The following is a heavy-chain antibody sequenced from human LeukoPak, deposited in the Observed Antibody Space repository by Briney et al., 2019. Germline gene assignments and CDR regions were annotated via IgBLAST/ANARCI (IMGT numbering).Heavy chain of an antibody. Sequence: GESLQISCKGSGYSFSSNWIGWVRQMPGKGLEWMGIIYPGDSDTRYSPSFQGQVTISADKSISTAYLQWNSLKASDTAMYYCARYSGSYLPLDYWGQGTLVTVSS. CDR2: IYPGDSDT. CDR3: ARYSGSYLPLDY. CDR1: GYSFSSNW. D-gene: IGHD1-26*01. J-gene: IGHJ4*02. V-gene: IGHV5-51*01.